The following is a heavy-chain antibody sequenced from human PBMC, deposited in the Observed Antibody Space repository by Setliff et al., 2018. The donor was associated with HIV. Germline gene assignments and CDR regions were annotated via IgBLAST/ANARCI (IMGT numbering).Heavy chain of an antibody. D-gene: IGHD6-19*01. J-gene: IGHJ4*02. CDR3: ASLSSPLDY. CDR2: IKQDGSEK. V-gene: IGHV3-7*03. CDR1: GFPFSTYW. Sequence: GGSLRLSCVASGFPFSTYWMSWVRQAPGKGLEWVANIKQDGSEKHYADSVKGRLTISRDNAKNSLYLQMDSLRVEDTAVYYCASLSSPLDYWGQGTLVT.